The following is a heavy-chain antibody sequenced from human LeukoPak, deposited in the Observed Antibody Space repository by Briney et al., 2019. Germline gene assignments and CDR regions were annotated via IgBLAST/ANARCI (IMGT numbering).Heavy chain of an antibody. J-gene: IGHJ6*03. Sequence: GGSLRLSCAASGFTFSNYAMSWVRQAPGKGLEWVSTITGSGGSTYYADSVKGRFTISRDNSKNTLYLQMDSLRAEDTAVYYCAKALPPYYYYMDVWGKGTTVTVSS. CDR1: GFTFSNYA. CDR2: ITGSGGST. CDR3: AKALPPYYYYMDV. D-gene: IGHD1-26*01. V-gene: IGHV3-23*01.